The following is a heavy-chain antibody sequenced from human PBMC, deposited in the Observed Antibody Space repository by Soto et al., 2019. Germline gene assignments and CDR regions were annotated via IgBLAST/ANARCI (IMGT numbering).Heavy chain of an antibody. CDR1: GYTFTSSG. Sequence: QVQLVQSGGEVKKPGASVKVSCKASGYTFTSSGLSWVRQAPGQGLEWMGWISGYNGNTKYEQKFQDRVSMTTDTSTNTADMELRSLTSYDTAAYYCARAGEIPYYCYGMDVWGQGTTVIVSS. CDR3: ARAGEIPYYCYGMDV. D-gene: IGHD3-16*01. CDR2: ISGYNGNT. J-gene: IGHJ6*02. V-gene: IGHV1-18*01.